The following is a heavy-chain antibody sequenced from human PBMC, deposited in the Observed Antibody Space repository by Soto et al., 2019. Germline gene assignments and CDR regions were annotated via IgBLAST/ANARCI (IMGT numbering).Heavy chain of an antibody. CDR3: ANGGVASGCWSGYFMCGKDV. CDR2: IYYSGST. Sequence: KPSETLSLTCTVSGGSISSSSYYWGWIRQPPGKGLEWIGSIYYSGSTYYNPSLKSRVTISVDTSKNQFSLKLSSVTAADTAVYYCANGGVASGCWSGYFMCGKDVWGQGTTVTVSS. D-gene: IGHD3-3*01. J-gene: IGHJ6*02. V-gene: IGHV4-39*01. CDR1: GGSISSSSYY.